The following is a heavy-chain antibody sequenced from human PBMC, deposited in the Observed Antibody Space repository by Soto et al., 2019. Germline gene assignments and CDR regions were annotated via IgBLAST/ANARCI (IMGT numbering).Heavy chain of an antibody. Sequence: SVKVSCKASGGTFSSYAISWVRQAPGQGLEWMGGIIPIFGTANYAQKFQGRVTITADESTSTAYMELSSLRSEDTAVYYCASPLLHPYYYYGMDVWGQGTTVTVSS. V-gene: IGHV1-69*13. D-gene: IGHD1-26*01. CDR3: ASPLLHPYYYYGMDV. CDR1: GGTFSSYA. J-gene: IGHJ6*02. CDR2: IIPIFGTA.